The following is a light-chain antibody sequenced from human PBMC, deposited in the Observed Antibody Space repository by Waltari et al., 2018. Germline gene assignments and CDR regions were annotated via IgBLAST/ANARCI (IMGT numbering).Light chain of an antibody. V-gene: IGLV2-23*02. CDR3: CSYSGSSTSLG. Sequence: HSALAPPAPVSGSPGPLITISCPGTSRDVRTYHLVSWYQQQPGKAPQLMIYEVTKRPSGVSNRCAGYKSGTTASLTISGLQADDEADYYCCSYSGSSTSLGFGTGTKVTV. J-gene: IGLJ1*01. CDR1: SRDVRTYHL. CDR2: EVT.